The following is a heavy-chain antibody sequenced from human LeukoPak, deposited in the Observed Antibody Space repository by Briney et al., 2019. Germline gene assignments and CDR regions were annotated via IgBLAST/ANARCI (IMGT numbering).Heavy chain of an antibody. D-gene: IGHD2-2*01. CDR3: ARASGYCSSTSCQNFDY. CDR1: GFTFTDYA. J-gene: IGHJ4*02. V-gene: IGHV3-21*01. CDR2: ISSSSSYI. Sequence: PGGSLRLSCAASGFTFTDYAMGWVRQAPGKGLEWVSSISSSSSYIYYADSVKGRFTISRDNAKNSLYLQMNSLRAEDTAVYYCARASGYCSSTSCQNFDYWGQGTLVTVSS.